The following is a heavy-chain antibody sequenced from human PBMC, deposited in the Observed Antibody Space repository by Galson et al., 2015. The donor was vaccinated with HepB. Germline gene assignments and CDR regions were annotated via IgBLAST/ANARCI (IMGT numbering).Heavy chain of an antibody. CDR3: AREGYYDSSGYYYFDY. J-gene: IGHJ4*02. V-gene: IGHV3-7*03. CDR1: GFTFSSYW. D-gene: IGHD3-22*01. Sequence: LRLSCAASGFTFSSYWMSWVRQAPGKGLEWVANIKQDGSEKYYVDSVKGRFTISRDNAKNSLYLQMNSLRAEDTAVYYCAREGYYDSSGYYYFDYWGQGTLVTVSS. CDR2: IKQDGSEK.